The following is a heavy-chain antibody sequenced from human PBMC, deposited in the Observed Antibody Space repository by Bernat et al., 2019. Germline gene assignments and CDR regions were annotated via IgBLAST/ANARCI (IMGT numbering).Heavy chain of an antibody. Sequence: QVQLVQSGAEVKKPGASVKVSCKASGYTFTSYYMHWVRQAPGQGLEWMGIINPSGGSTSYAQKFQGRVTMTTDTSTSTAYMELRSLRSDDTAVYYCARDLMSGYPSYYADDYWGQGTLVTVSS. CDR1: GYTFTSYY. D-gene: IGHD3-3*01. V-gene: IGHV1-46*01. J-gene: IGHJ4*02. CDR2: INPSGGST. CDR3: ARDLMSGYPSYYADDY.